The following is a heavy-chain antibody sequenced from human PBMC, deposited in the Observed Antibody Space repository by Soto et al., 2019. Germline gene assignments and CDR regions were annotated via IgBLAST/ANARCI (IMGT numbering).Heavy chain of an antibody. J-gene: IGHJ4*02. CDR1: GYTFTGYY. CDR3: ARDPRNFYFFDN. V-gene: IGHV1-2*04. CDR2: INPNSGGT. D-gene: IGHD4-4*01. Sequence: ASVKVSCKASGYTFTGYYMHWVRQAPGQGLEWMGWINPNSGGTNYAQKFQGWVTTTRDTSTSTVYMELSSLRSEDTAVYYCARDPRNFYFFDNWGQGTLVTVSS.